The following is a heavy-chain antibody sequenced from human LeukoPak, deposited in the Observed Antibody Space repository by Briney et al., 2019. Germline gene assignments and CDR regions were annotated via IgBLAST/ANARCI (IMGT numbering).Heavy chain of an antibody. CDR1: GYTFTSYD. V-gene: IGHV1-2*02. Sequence: ASVKVSCKASGYTFTSYDINWVRQATGQGLEWMGWINPNSGGTNYAQKFQGRVTMTRDTSISTAYMELSRLRSDDTAVYYCARGTGYYKPYNWFDPWGQGTLVTVSS. CDR3: ARGTGYYKPYNWFDP. D-gene: IGHD3-9*01. J-gene: IGHJ5*02. CDR2: INPNSGGT.